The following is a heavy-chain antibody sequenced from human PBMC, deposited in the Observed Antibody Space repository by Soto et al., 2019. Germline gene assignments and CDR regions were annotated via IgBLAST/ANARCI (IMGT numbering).Heavy chain of an antibody. CDR3: ARYSATHNGSWGYGLDV. CDR2: IGSSGSTI. Sequence: PGGSLRLSCAASGFTFSDYFMTWIRQAPGKGLEWVSYIGSSGSTIYYADSVKGRFTISRDNAKNSLYLQMNSLRGEDTAVYYCARYSATHNGSWGYGLDVWGQGTTVTVSS. V-gene: IGHV3-11*01. J-gene: IGHJ6*02. CDR1: GFTFSDYF. D-gene: IGHD3-10*01.